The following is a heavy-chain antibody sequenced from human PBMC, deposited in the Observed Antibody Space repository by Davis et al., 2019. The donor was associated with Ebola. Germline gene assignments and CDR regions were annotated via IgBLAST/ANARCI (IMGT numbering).Heavy chain of an antibody. J-gene: IGHJ4*02. CDR2: INPNSGGT. CDR3: AKDLVYGSYPED. Sequence: AASVKVSCKASGYTFTGYYMHWVRQAPGQGLEWMGRINPNSGGTNYAQKFQGRVTMTRDTSISTAYMELSRLRSDDTAVYYCAKDLVYGSYPEDWGQGTVVTVSS. CDR1: GYTFTGYY. D-gene: IGHD3-10*01. V-gene: IGHV1-2*06.